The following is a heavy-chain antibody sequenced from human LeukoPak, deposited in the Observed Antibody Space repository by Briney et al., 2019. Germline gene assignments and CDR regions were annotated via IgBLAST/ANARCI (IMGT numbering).Heavy chain of an antibody. CDR2: ISSNGGST. CDR1: GFTFSNYA. J-gene: IGHJ6*03. CDR3: ARVGAPNYYYYMDV. V-gene: IGHV3-64*01. Sequence: GGSLRLSCAASGFTFSNYAMHWVRQAPGKGLEYVSAISSNGGSTYYANSVKGRFTISRDNAKKLLYLQMSSLRVEDTAVYYCARVGAPNYYYYMDVWGKGTTVTVSS.